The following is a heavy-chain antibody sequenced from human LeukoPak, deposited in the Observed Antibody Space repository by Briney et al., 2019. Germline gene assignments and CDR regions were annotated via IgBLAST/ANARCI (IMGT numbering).Heavy chain of an antibody. V-gene: IGHV3-52*01. CDR2: IKCDGSEK. D-gene: IGHD3-22*01. CDR3: AMNYYDSSGYYRLGL. Sequence: GGSLRLSCAASGFTFSSSWMHWVCQAPEKGLEWVADIKCDGSEKYYVDSVKGRLTISRDNAKNSLYLQVNSLRAEDMTVYYPAMNYYDSSGYYRLGLWGQGTLVTVSS. CDR1: GFTFSSSW. J-gene: IGHJ4*02.